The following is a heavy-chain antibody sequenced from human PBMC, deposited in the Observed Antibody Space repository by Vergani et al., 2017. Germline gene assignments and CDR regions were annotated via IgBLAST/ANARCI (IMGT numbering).Heavy chain of an antibody. CDR3: ARVLRVVVPAAMRGYYYYMDV. Sequence: QVQLQQWGPGLLKPSETLSLTCAVYGGSFSGYYWSWIRQPLGKGLEWIGEINHSGNTNYNPSLKSRVTISVDTSKHQFSLKLSSVTAADTAVYYCARVLRVVVPAAMRGYYYYMDVWGKGTTVTVSS. CDR2: INHSGNT. D-gene: IGHD2-2*01. CDR1: GGSFSGYY. V-gene: IGHV4-34*01. J-gene: IGHJ6*03.